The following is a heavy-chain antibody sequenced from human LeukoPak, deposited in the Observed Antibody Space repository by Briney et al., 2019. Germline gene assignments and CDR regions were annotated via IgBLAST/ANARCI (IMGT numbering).Heavy chain of an antibody. J-gene: IGHJ5*02. Sequence: SETLSLTCAVYGGSFSGYYWSWIRQPPGKGLEWTGEIDHSGSTNYNPPLKSRVTISVDTSKNQFSLKLSSVTAADTAVYYCARLNIAVAGSYNWFDPWGQGTLVTVSS. CDR1: GGSFSGYY. CDR2: IDHSGST. D-gene: IGHD6-19*01. CDR3: ARLNIAVAGSYNWFDP. V-gene: IGHV4-34*01.